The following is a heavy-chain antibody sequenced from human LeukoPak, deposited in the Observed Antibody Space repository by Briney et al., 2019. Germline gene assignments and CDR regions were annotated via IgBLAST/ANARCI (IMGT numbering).Heavy chain of an antibody. Sequence: GALRLCCAASGFTFSGYDFHWVRQATGRGLEWVSAIGTVGDTHYLDSVKGRFTISRENAKNSLYLQMNSLRAGDTAVYYCARETGDVLLGAFDIWGQGTMVTVSS. D-gene: IGHD3-10*01. CDR3: ARETGDVLLGAFDI. CDR1: GFTFSGYD. J-gene: IGHJ3*02. CDR2: IGTVGDT. V-gene: IGHV3-13*04.